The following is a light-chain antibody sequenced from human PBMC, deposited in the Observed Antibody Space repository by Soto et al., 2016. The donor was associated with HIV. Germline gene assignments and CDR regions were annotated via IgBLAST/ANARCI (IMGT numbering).Light chain of an antibody. CDR2: KAS. CDR1: QSVSWW. V-gene: IGKV1-5*03. J-gene: IGKJ4*01. Sequence: DTQMTQSPSTLSASVGDRVTITCRASQSVSWWLAWYQQKPGKAPKLLMYKASTLESGVPSRFSGSGSGTEFTLTISSLQPDDFATYYCQQYKSNPLTFGGGTKVEIK. CDR3: QQYKSNPLT.